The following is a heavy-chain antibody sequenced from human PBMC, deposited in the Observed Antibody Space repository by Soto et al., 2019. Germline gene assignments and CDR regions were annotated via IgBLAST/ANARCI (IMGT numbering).Heavy chain of an antibody. D-gene: IGHD6-6*01. CDR1: VFYFTDYS. J-gene: IGHJ4*02. V-gene: IGHV3-11*01. Sequence: LVESGGGLVKPGGSLRLTCAASVFYFTDYSMTWIRQAPGKGLEWVSYIDKSGSSFYYDDSVKGRFTISWDKDEESVTLESNSLRVDDTALYYCALIGIGVYGGPDAPLDVWGQGTLVTASS. CDR3: ALIGIGVYGGPDAPLDV. CDR2: IDKSGSSF.